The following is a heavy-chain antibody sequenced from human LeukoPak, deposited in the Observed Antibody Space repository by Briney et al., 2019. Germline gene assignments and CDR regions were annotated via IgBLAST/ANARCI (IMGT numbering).Heavy chain of an antibody. CDR1: GFPFRDFG. Sequence: GGSLRLSCVASGFPFRDFGMHWVRQAPGKGLEWVALTRFDGINKYNPGSVQGRFSISRDNSRNTVYLQMNNLRPEDTAIYHCARDDGSGSYPGGYWGQGTLVSASS. CDR3: ARDDGSGSYPGGY. CDR2: TRFDGINK. J-gene: IGHJ4*02. V-gene: IGHV3-30*02. D-gene: IGHD3-10*01.